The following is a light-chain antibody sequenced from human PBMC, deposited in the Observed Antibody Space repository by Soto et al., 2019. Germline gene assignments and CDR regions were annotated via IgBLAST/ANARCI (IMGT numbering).Light chain of an antibody. J-gene: IGKJ5*01. Sequence: EIVLTQSPGTLSLSPGERATLSCRASQSVSSSYLAWYQQKPGQAPRLLIYGASSRATGIPDRFSGSGSGTDFTLTISRLEPEDFAVYYCQQYGSSPKSITFGQGTRWRL. CDR2: GAS. CDR1: QSVSSSY. V-gene: IGKV3-20*01. CDR3: QQYGSSPKSIT.